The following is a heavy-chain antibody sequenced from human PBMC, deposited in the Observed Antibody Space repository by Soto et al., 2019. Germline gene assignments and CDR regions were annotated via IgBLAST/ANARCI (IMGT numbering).Heavy chain of an antibody. V-gene: IGHV3-66*01. CDR1: GFTVSSNY. J-gene: IGHJ4*02. CDR3: AREGADYYGSGYYFDY. CDR2: IYSGGST. Sequence: EVQLVESGGGLVQPGGSLRLSCAASGFTVSSNYMSWVRQAPGKGLEWVSVIYSGGSTYYADSVKGRFTISRDNSKNTLYLQMNSLRAEDTAVYYCAREGADYYGSGYYFDYWGQGTLVTVSS. D-gene: IGHD3-10*01.